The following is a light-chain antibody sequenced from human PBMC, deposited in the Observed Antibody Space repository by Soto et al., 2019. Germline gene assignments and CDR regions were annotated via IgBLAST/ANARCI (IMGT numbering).Light chain of an antibody. V-gene: IGLV2-23*01. CDR3: SSYAGSNIVV. J-gene: IGLJ3*02. CDR2: EDS. Sequence: QSALTQPASVSGSPGESIIISCTGTTSDVGSYNPVSWYQQYPGKAPKLIIYEDSKRPPGVSNRLSGSKSGNTASLTISGLQAEDEADYYCSSYAGSNIVVFGGGTKLTVL. CDR1: TSDVGSYNP.